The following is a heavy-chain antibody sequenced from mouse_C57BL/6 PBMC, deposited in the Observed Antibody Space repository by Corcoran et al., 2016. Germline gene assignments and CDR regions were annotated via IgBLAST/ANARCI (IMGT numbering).Heavy chain of an antibody. D-gene: IGHD3-2*02. Sequence: QVQLKQSGPELVRPGASVKLSCKASGFTFTDYYINWVKQRPGQGLEWIARIYPGSGNTYYNEKFKGKATLTAEKSSSTAYMQLSSLTSEDSAVYFCARETAQAPYAMDYWGQGTSVTVSS. CDR3: ARETAQAPYAMDY. J-gene: IGHJ4*01. CDR1: GFTFTDYY. V-gene: IGHV1-76*01. CDR2: IYPGSGNT.